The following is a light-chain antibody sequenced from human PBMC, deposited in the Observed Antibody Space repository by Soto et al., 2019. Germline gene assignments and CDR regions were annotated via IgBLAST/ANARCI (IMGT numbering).Light chain of an antibody. CDR1: SSDVGGYNY. CDR3: SSHTRSSTRSV. V-gene: IGLV2-14*01. J-gene: IGLJ1*01. Sequence: QSVLTQPASVSGSPGQSITISCTGTSSDVGGYNYVSWYQQHPGKAPKLMIYDVSNRPSGVSNRFSGSKSGNTASLTISGLQAEDEADYYCSSHTRSSTRSVFAPGSKVTV. CDR2: DVS.